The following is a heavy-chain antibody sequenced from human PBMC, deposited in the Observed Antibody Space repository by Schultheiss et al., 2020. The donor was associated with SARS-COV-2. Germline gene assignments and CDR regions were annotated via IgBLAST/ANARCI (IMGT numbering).Heavy chain of an antibody. Sequence: GESLKISCAASGFTVSSNYMSWVRQAPGKGLEWVSTITGSGGTSYYADPVKGRFSISRDNSKNTLWLQMNRLRAEDTAVYYCAKDRRNYYDSSGLKIDYWGQGTLVTVSS. D-gene: IGHD3-22*01. CDR1: GFTVSSNY. CDR2: ITGSGGTS. J-gene: IGHJ4*02. CDR3: AKDRRNYYDSSGLKIDY. V-gene: IGHV3-23*01.